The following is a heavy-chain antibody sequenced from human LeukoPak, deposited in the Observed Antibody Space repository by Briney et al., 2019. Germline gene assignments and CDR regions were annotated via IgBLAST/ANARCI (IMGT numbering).Heavy chain of an antibody. CDR3: ARDLGTYYDILTGYHSSPFNY. J-gene: IGHJ4*02. D-gene: IGHD3-9*01. CDR2: MYYSGST. Sequence: SETLSLTCTVSGGSISSSSFYWGWIRQPPGKGLEWIGSMYYSGSTYYNPSLKSRVTISVDTSKNQFSLKLSSVTAADTAVYYCARDLGTYYDILTGYHSSPFNYWGQGTLVTVSS. V-gene: IGHV4-39*07. CDR1: GGSISSSSFY.